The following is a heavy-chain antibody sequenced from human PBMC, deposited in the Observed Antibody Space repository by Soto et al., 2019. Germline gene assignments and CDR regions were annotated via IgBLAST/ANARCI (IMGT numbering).Heavy chain of an antibody. CDR3: ARDVRLSQYYGAGSPANWYFDL. CDR2: INPSGGST. D-gene: IGHD3-10*01. CDR1: GCTFTSYY. J-gene: IGHJ2*01. Sequence: ASVKVSCKASGCTFTSYYMHWARQAPVQGLERMGIINPSGGSTSYAQKFQGRVTMTRDTSTSTVYMGLSSLRSEDTAVYYCARDVRLSQYYGAGSPANWYFDLWGRGTLVTVSS. V-gene: IGHV1-46*01.